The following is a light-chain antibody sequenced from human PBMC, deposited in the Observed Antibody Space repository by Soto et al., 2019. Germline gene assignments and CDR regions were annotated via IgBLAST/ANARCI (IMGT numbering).Light chain of an antibody. CDR2: DAS. Sequence: EIVMTQSPATLSVSPGDRATLSCRASQSVNSNLAWYRQKPGQAPRLLISDASTRATGVPARFSGSGSGTEFTRTISSLQSEDSGIYYCQQYNFWPPLTFGGGTKVEIK. J-gene: IGKJ4*01. CDR3: QQYNFWPPLT. V-gene: IGKV3-15*01. CDR1: QSVNSN.